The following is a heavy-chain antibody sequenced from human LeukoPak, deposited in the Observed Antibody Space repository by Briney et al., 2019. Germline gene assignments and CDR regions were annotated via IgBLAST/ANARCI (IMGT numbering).Heavy chain of an antibody. CDR3: ARDRVGILSLFTAEGWFDP. J-gene: IGHJ5*02. CDR1: GGSLSSGGSY. CDR2: IYYSGST. D-gene: IGHD2-15*01. Sequence: PSETLSLTCTVSGGSLSSGGSYWSWVRQHPGKGLEWLGYIYYSGSTYYNPSLKSRVTISVDTSKNQFSLKLSSVTAADTAVYYCARDRVGILSLFTAEGWFDPWGQGTLVTVSS. V-gene: IGHV4-31*03.